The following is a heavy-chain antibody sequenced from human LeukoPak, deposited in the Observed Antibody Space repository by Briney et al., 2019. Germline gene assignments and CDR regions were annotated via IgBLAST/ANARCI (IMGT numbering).Heavy chain of an antibody. CDR2: IIPIFGTA. CDR1: GGTFTSYA. V-gene: IGHV1-69*13. J-gene: IGHJ1*01. D-gene: IGHD5-24*01. CDR3: ARDLGRGDVYNKKYLQH. Sequence: SVKVSCKASGGTFTSYAISWVRQAPGQGLEWMGGIIPIFGTANYAQKFQGRVTITADESTSTAYMELSSLRSEDTAVYYCARDLGRGDVYNKKYLQHWGQGTLVTVSS.